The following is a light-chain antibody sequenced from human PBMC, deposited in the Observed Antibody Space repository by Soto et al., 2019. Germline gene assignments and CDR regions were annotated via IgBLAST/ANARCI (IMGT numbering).Light chain of an antibody. J-gene: IGLJ1*01. CDR3: CSYAGSYTYV. CDR2: DVT. Sequence: QSALTQPRSVSGSPGQSVTISCTGTSSDVGGYNYVSWYQHHPGKAPKLMIYDVTKRPSGVRDRFSASKSGNTASLTISGLQAEDEADYYCCSYAGSYTYVFETESKVTVL. CDR1: SSDVGGYNY. V-gene: IGLV2-11*01.